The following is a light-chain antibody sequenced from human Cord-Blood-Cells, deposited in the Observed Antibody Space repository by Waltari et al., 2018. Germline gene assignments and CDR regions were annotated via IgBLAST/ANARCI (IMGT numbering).Light chain of an antibody. CDR3: QVWDSSSDQYV. V-gene: IGLV3-21*03. J-gene: IGLJ1*01. Sequence: SYVLTQPPSVSVAPGKTARITCGGNNIGSKSVHWYQQKPGQAPVLVVYDDSDRPSGIPEGFSGSNSGNTATLTISRVEAGDEADYYCQVWDSSSDQYVFGTGTKVTVL. CDR1: NIGSKS. CDR2: DDS.